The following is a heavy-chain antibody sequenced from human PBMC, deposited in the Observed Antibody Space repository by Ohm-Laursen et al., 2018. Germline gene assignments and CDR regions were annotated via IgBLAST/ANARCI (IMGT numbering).Heavy chain of an antibody. V-gene: IGHV4-59*12. Sequence: GTLSLTCTVSGGSISNYYWSWIRQPPGKGLEWIAYINYSGSTNYNPSLKSRVTISVDTSKNQFSLKLSSVTAADTAVYYCARAPVDTAMVIGYWGQGTLVTVSS. J-gene: IGHJ4*02. D-gene: IGHD5-18*01. CDR3: ARAPVDTAMVIGY. CDR2: INYSGST. CDR1: GGSISNYY.